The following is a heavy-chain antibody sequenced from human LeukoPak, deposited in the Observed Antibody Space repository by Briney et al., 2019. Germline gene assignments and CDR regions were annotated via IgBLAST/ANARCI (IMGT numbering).Heavy chain of an antibody. J-gene: IGHJ3*01. D-gene: IGHD1-26*01. Sequence: GESLKISCKVFGYSFTSYCIGWERQMPGKGLEWMGIIYPGDSGPTYSPSFQGQVTISVDKSINTAYLQWSSLQASDTAMYYCGMSGDRVPLQDDVFDVWGQGTMVTVST. CDR3: GMSGDRVPLQDDVFDV. CDR2: IYPGDSGP. V-gene: IGHV5-51*01. CDR1: GYSFTSYC.